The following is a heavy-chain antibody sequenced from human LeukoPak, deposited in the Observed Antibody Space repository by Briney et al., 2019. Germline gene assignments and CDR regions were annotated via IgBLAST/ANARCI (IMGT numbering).Heavy chain of an antibody. CDR1: GGSFSGYY. Sequence: SETLSLTCAVYGGSFSGYYWSWLRQPPGKGLEWIGEINHSGSTNYNPSLKSRVTISVDTSKNQFSLKLSSVTAADTAVYYCARGDSIGYCSSTSCYGGYYFDYWGQGTLVTVSS. CDR2: INHSGST. D-gene: IGHD2-2*01. CDR3: ARGDSIGYCSSTSCYGGYYFDY. V-gene: IGHV4-34*01. J-gene: IGHJ4*02.